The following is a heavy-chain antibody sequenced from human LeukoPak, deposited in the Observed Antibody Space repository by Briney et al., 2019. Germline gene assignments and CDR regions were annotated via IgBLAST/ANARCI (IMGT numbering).Heavy chain of an antibody. V-gene: IGHV3-30*18. CDR1: GFTFNNYG. CDR2: ISDDGRNK. CDR3: AKDRETTASGTFDF. D-gene: IGHD6-13*01. Sequence: AGGSLRLSCAASGFTFNNYGMHYVRQARDKGLEWVAFISDDGRNKNYADSVKGRFTISRDSSNNTLYLQMNSLRAEDTGVYFCAKDRETTASGTFDFRGQGTLVTVSA. J-gene: IGHJ4*02.